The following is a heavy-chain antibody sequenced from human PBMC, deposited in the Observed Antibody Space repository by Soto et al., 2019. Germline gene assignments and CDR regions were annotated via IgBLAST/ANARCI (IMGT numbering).Heavy chain of an antibody. CDR3: ARDRWLGYYYYGMDV. J-gene: IGHJ6*02. D-gene: IGHD3-22*01. CDR2: ISYDGSNK. CDR1: GFTFSSYA. Sequence: QVQLVESGGGVVQPGRSLRLSCAASGFTFSSYAMHWVRQAPGKGLEWVAVISYDGSNKYYADSVKGRFTISRDNSKNTLYLQMNSLRAEDTAVYYCARDRWLGYYYYGMDVWGQGTTVTFAS. V-gene: IGHV3-30-3*01.